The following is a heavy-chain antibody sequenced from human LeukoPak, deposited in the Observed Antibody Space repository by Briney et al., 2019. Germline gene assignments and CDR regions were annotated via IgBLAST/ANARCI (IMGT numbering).Heavy chain of an antibody. CDR1: GYTFTSYD. V-gene: IGHV1-8*01. D-gene: IGHD3-22*01. J-gene: IGHJ4*02. CDR3: ATDYYDSSGIDY. Sequence: ASVKVSCKASGYTFTSYDINWVRQATGQGLEWMGWMNPNSGNTGYAQKFQGRVTMTRNTSVSTAYMELSSLRPEDTAVYYCATDYYDSSGIDYWGQGTLVTVSS. CDR2: MNPNSGNT.